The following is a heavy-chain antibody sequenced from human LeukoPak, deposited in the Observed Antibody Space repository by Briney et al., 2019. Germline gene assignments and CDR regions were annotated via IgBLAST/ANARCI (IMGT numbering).Heavy chain of an antibody. V-gene: IGHV3-20*04. D-gene: IGHD3-22*01. CDR3: ARDYYDSSGYYYFDY. Sequence: GGSLRLSCAASGFTFDDYGMSWVRQAPGKGLEWVSGINWNGGSTGYADSVKGRFTISRDNAKNSLYLQMNSLRAEDTALYYCARDYYDSSGYYYFDYWGQGTLVTVSS. CDR2: INWNGGST. J-gene: IGHJ4*02. CDR1: GFTFDDYG.